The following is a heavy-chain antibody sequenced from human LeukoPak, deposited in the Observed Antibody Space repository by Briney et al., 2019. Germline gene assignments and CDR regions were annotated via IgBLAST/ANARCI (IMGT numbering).Heavy chain of an antibody. J-gene: IGHJ3*02. CDR1: GFTFSSYA. D-gene: IGHD2-15*01. Sequence: GGSLRLSCAASGFTFSSYAMHWVRQAPGKGLEWVAVISYDGSNKYYADSVKGRFTISRDNSKNTLYLQMNSLRAEDTAVYYCARVAHSLGYCSGGSCYDAFDIWGQGTMVTVSS. CDR2: ISYDGSNK. V-gene: IGHV3-30-3*01. CDR3: ARVAHSLGYCSGGSCYDAFDI.